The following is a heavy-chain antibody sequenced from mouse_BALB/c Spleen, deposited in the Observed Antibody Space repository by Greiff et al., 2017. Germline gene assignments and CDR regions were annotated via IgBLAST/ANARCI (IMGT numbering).Heavy chain of an antibody. CDR2: ISSGGGST. Sequence: EVKVVESGGGLVKPGGSLKLSCAASGFAFSSYDMSWVRQTPEKRLEWVAYISSGGGSTYYPDTVKGRFTISRDNAKNTLYLQMSSLKSEDTAMYYCARHSYFDYWGQGTTLTVSS. J-gene: IGHJ2*01. CDR3: ARHSYFDY. CDR1: GFAFSSYD. V-gene: IGHV5-12-1*01.